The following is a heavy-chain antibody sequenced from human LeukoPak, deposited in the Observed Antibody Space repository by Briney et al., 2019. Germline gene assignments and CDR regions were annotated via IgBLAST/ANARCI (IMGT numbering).Heavy chain of an antibody. Sequence: SETLPLTCTVSGGSISSYYWSWIRQPPGKGLEWIGYIYYSGSTNYNPSLKSRVTISVDTSKNQFSLKLSSVTAADTAVYYCARSIAAAGSSCAFDIWGQGTMVTVSS. J-gene: IGHJ3*02. CDR2: IYYSGST. CDR1: GGSISSYY. D-gene: IGHD6-13*01. CDR3: ARSIAAAGSSCAFDI. V-gene: IGHV4-59*01.